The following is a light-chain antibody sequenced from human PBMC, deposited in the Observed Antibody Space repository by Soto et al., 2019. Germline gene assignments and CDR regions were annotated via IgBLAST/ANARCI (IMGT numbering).Light chain of an antibody. CDR2: LGS. CDR3: MQALQTPYT. J-gene: IGKJ2*01. V-gene: IGKV2-28*01. Sequence: DIVMTQSPLSLPVTPGEPASISCRSSQSLLHSNGYNYLDWYLQKPGQSPQLLIYLGSNRASGVPDRFSGSGSGTDFTLKISRVEAEDVCVHYCMQALQTPYTFGQGTKLEIK. CDR1: QSLLHSNGYNY.